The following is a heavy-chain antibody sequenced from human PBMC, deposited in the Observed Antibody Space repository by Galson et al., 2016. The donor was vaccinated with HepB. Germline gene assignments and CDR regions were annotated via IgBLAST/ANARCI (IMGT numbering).Heavy chain of an antibody. V-gene: IGHV3-23*01. J-gene: IGHJ4*02. CDR3: ARSYYHDLGTYYMDPH. CDR2: IIGSGATT. CDR1: GFNFSRYV. D-gene: IGHD3-10*01. Sequence: SLRLSCAASGFNFSRYVMAWVRQSPGKGLEWVSGIIGSGATTFYADSLEARFTISRDNSRNTLDLQINSLRAEDTAVYYCARSYYHDLGTYYMDPHWGQGALVTVSS.